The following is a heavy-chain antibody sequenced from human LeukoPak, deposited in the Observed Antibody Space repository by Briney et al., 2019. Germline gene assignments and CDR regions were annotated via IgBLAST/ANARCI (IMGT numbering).Heavy chain of an antibody. J-gene: IGHJ4*02. CDR1: GFTFSNAW. V-gene: IGHV3-15*01. CDR3: NTVGNPGYFGF. CDR2: IKSKTDGWTT. Sequence: KPGGSLRLSCAASGFTFSNAWMSWVRQAPGKGLEWVGRIKSKTDGWTTEYAAPVKGRFTISRDDSENTLYLQMNSLTPGDTAVYYCNTVGNPGYFGFWGQGTLVTVSS.